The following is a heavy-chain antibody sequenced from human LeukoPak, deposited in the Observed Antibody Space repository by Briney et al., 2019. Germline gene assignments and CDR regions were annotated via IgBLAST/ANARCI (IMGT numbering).Heavy chain of an antibody. D-gene: IGHD3-22*01. CDR2: ISGSGGNT. CDR3: GTRRADSSGFDH. V-gene: IGHV3-23*01. Sequence: GGSLRLSCAASGFTFSIYAMSWVRQAPGKGLEWVSAISGSGGNTYYADSVNGRFTISRDNSKNTLYLQMNSQGAEDKAVYYCGTRRADSSGFDHWGQGTLVTVSS. J-gene: IGHJ4*02. CDR1: GFTFSIYA.